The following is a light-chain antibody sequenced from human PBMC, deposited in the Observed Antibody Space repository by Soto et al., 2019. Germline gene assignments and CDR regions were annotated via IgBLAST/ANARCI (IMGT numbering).Light chain of an antibody. J-gene: IGKJ1*01. CDR1: QSISDL. CDR2: EAS. Sequence: DIQMTQSPSTLSASVGDRVTITCRASQSISDLLAWYQQKPGKAPKLLIYEASNLKSGVPSRFSASGSGTEYTLTISSLQPDDFASYYCQQYNGFWTFGQGTKVEIK. CDR3: QQYNGFWT. V-gene: IGKV1-5*03.